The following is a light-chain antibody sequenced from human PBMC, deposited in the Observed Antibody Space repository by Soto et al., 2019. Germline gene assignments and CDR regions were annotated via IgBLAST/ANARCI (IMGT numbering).Light chain of an antibody. CDR2: GNS. Sequence: QAVVTQPPSVSGAPGQRVTISCTGSSSNIGAGYDVHWYQQLPGTAPKLLIYGNSNRPSGVPDRFSGSKSGTSASLAITGLQAEDEADYYSQSYDSSLSGYVVFGGGTKLTVL. J-gene: IGLJ2*01. CDR1: SSNIGAGYD. CDR3: QSYDSSLSGYVV. V-gene: IGLV1-40*01.